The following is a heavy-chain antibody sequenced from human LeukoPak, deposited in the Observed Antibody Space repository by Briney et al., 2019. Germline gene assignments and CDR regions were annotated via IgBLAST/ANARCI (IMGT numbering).Heavy chain of an antibody. CDR2: INHSGST. V-gene: IGHV4-34*01. D-gene: IGHD5-18*01. CDR3: AVAMDTAMAPDY. Sequence: SETLSLTCAVYGGSFSGYYWSWIRQPPGKGLEWIGEINHSGSTNYNPSLKSRVTISVDTSKNQFSLKLSSVTAADTAVYYCAVAMDTAMAPDYWGQGTLVTVSS. CDR1: GGSFSGYY. J-gene: IGHJ4*02.